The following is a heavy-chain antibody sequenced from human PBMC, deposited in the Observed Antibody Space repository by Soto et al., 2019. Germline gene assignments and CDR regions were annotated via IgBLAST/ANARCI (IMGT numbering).Heavy chain of an antibody. Sequence: QVQLQESGPGLVRPSQTLFLSCTVSGGSISNSANHWSWIRQHPGEGLEWIGYIYYSGGTYYSPSLKGRVTMSIDASKNQFSLKVSSVTAADTAVYYCAKGVRGVPNWFDPWGQGTLVTVSS. J-gene: IGHJ5*02. CDR1: GGSISNSANH. CDR3: AKGVRGVPNWFDP. CDR2: IYYSGGT. D-gene: IGHD3-10*01. V-gene: IGHV4-31*03.